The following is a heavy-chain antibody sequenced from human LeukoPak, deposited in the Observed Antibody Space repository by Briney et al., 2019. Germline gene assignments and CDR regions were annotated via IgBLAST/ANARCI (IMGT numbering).Heavy chain of an antibody. V-gene: IGHV5-51*01. CDR1: GYPFTSFW. Sequence: GESLKIFCDGFGYPFTSFWIGRGRQKPGKGLVWMGIIFPGDSETRYTPSFQGQVAISADKSTTTAYLQWNSLKASDSAMYFCARGRDSFGHPNFDYWGQGTLVTVSS. D-gene: IGHD3-3*01. CDR2: IFPGDSET. CDR3: ARGRDSFGHPNFDY. J-gene: IGHJ4*02.